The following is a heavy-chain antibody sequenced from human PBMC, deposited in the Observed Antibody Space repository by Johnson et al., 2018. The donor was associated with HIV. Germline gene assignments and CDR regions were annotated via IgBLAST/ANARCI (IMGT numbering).Heavy chain of an antibody. CDR3: ARGGAYCGGDCNAFDI. CDR1: GFTFSSYG. J-gene: IGHJ3*02. D-gene: IGHD2-21*02. V-gene: IGHV3-30*02. CDR2: IRYDGSNK. Sequence: QMQLVESGGGVVQPGGSLRLSCAASGFTFSSYGMHWVRQAPGKGLEWVAFIRYDGSNKYYADSVTGRFTISRDNSKNTLYLQMNSLRAEDTAVYYCARGGAYCGGDCNAFDIWGQGTMVTVSS.